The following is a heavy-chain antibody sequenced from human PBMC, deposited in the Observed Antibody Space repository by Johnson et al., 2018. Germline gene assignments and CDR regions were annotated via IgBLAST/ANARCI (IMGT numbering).Heavy chain of an antibody. D-gene: IGHD1-26*01. CDR1: GGSFSGYY. Sequence: QVQLQQWGAGLLKXSETLSLXCAVYGGSFSGYYWSWIRQPPGKGLEWIGEINHSGSTNYNPSLKSRVTISVDTSKNQFSLKVSSVTAADTAVYYCARLVVGATDAFDIWGQGTTVNVSS. J-gene: IGHJ3*02. V-gene: IGHV4-34*01. CDR2: INHSGST. CDR3: ARLVVGATDAFDI.